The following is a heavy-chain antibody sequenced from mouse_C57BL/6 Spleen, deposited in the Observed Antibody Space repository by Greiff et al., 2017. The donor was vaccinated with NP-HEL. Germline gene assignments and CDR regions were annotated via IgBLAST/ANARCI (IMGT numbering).Heavy chain of an antibody. CDR3: AKNFPGSYYYAMDY. V-gene: IGHV2-4*01. CDR1: GFSLTSYG. Sequence: VQLVESGPGLVQPSQSLSITCTVSGFSLTSYGVHWVRQPPGKGLEWLGVIWSGGSTDYNAAFISRLSISKDNSKSQVFFKMNSLQADDTAIYYCAKNFPGSYYYAMDYWGQGTSVTVSS. J-gene: IGHJ4*01. CDR2: IWSGGST.